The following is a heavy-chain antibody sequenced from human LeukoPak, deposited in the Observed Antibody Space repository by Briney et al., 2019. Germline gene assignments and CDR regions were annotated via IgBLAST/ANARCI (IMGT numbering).Heavy chain of an antibody. CDR2: IDPSDSYT. Sequence: GESLKISCKGSGYSFTNYWITWVRQMPGKGLEWMGRIDPSDSYTKYSPSFQGHVTISTDKSIRTAYLQWSSLKASDTAIYYCARTYSSTWYAFGYWGQGTLVTVSS. J-gene: IGHJ4*02. CDR3: ARTYSSTWYAFGY. CDR1: GYSFTNYW. V-gene: IGHV5-10-1*01. D-gene: IGHD6-13*01.